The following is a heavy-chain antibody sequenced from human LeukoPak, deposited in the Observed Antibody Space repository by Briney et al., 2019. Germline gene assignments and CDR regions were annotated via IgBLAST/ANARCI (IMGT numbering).Heavy chain of an antibody. V-gene: IGHV3-23*01. CDR2: ISDSGGRT. D-gene: IGHD3-9*01. Sequence: GGSLRLSCEASGFTFNTYSMNWARQAPGKGLEWVSTISDSGGRTYYADYVKGRFTISRDNSKKTLYLQMSSLRADDTAVYYCAKESPFYDILTGSFSYYMDVWGKGTTVTVSS. CDR1: GFTFNTYS. CDR3: AKESPFYDILTGSFSYYMDV. J-gene: IGHJ6*03.